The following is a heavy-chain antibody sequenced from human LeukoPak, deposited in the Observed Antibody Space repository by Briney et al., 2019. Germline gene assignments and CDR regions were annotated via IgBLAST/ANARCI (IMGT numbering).Heavy chain of an antibody. J-gene: IGHJ4*02. CDR2: INPRGGSI. V-gene: IGHV1-46*01. CDR3: ARDPPYDTSGYYFDY. Sequence: ASVEVSCKASGYTFTSYYMHWVRQAPGQGLEWMGIINPRGGSISYAQKFQGRVTMTRDTSTSTVYMELSSLRSEDTAVYYCARDPPYDTSGYYFDYWGQGTLVTVSS. D-gene: IGHD3-22*01. CDR1: GYTFTSYY.